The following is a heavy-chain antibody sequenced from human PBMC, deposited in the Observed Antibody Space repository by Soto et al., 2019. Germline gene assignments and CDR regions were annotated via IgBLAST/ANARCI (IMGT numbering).Heavy chain of an antibody. CDR1: GFTFSSYW. D-gene: IGHD2-21*01. V-gene: IGHV3-7*05. Sequence: GGSLRLSCAASGFTFSSYWMSWVRQAPGKGLEWVAKIKKGGSEKYYVDSVKGRFTISRDNAKNSLYLQMNSLRAEDTAVYYCARCWTIPYYYGMDVWGQGTTVTVSS. J-gene: IGHJ6*02. CDR2: IKKGGSEK. CDR3: ARCWTIPYYYGMDV.